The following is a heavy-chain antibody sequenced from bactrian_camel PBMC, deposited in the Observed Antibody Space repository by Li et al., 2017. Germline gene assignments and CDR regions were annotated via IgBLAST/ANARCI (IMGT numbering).Heavy chain of an antibody. Sequence: QLVESGGGSVQAGGSLRLSCSAFGYTYNTYCMGWFRQASGKEREWVAAIDSDGSTRYADSVKGRFTISKDNAKNTVYLQMNSLKFEDTAMYYCAADKLGGTWDSLMYNYWGQGTQVTVS. V-gene: IGHV3S53*01. D-gene: IGHD1*01. CDR2: IDSDGST. CDR1: GYTYNTYC. CDR3: AADKLGGTWDSLMYNY. J-gene: IGHJ4*01.